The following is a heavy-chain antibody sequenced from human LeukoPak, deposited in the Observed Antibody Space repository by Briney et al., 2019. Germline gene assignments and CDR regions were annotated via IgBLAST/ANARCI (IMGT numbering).Heavy chain of an antibody. CDR1: GGSMSSHY. Sequence: SETLSLTCTVSGGSMSSHYWSWIRQPPGKGLEWIGFIHYSGTTKYSPSLQSRVTMLLDTPKNQFSLKLTSVTAADTALYYCARLLDNDSSGYPDTFDMWGQGTMVTVSS. CDR3: ARLLDNDSSGYPDTFDM. V-gene: IGHV4-59*11. J-gene: IGHJ3*02. D-gene: IGHD3-22*01. CDR2: IHYSGTT.